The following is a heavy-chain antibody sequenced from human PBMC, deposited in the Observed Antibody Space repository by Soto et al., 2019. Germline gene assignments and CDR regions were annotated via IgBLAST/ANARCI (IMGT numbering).Heavy chain of an antibody. CDR2: INPSDGST. CDR1: GYTFTIYY. CDR3: ARGYSPDSDNRFDP. D-gene: IGHD1-20*01. V-gene: IGHV1-46*01. J-gene: IGHJ5*01. Sequence: ASVKVSCKASGYTFTIYYVHWVRQAPGQGLEYMGLINPSDGSTTYTQKFQGRVTMTRDTSTTTVYMELSSLRPDGTAVYYCARGYSPDSDNRFDPWGQGTLVTVSS.